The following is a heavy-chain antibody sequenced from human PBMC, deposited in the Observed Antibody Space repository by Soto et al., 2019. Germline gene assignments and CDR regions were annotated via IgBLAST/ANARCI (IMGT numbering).Heavy chain of an antibody. V-gene: IGHV4-34*01. CDR2: INHSGST. CDR1: GGSFSGYY. J-gene: IGHJ4*02. CDR3: ARVAVAGIEDYFDY. D-gene: IGHD6-19*01. Sequence: ASETLSLTCAVYGGSFSGYYWSWIRQPPGKGLEWIGEINHSGSTNYNPSLKSRVTISVDTSKNQFSLKLSSVTAADTAVYYCARVAVAGIEDYFDYWGQGTLVTVSS.